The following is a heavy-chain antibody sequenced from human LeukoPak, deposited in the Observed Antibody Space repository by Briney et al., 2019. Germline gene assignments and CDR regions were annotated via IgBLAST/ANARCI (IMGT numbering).Heavy chain of an antibody. V-gene: IGHV5-51*01. CDR2: IYPGDSDT. J-gene: IGHJ4*02. Sequence: GESLKISCKGSGYSFTSYWIGLVRQMPGKGLEWMGIIYPGDSDTRYSPSFEGQVTISADKSITTAYLQWSSLKASDTAIYYCARRTDSLVYFDYWGQGTLVTVSS. D-gene: IGHD5-18*01. CDR3: ARRTDSLVYFDY. CDR1: GYSFTSYW.